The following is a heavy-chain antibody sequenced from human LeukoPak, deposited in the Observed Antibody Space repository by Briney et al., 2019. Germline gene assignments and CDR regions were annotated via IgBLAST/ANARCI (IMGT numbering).Heavy chain of an antibody. CDR2: INHSGST. CDR3: AGYGDYVSHYYYYMDV. Sequence: PSETLSLTCAVYGGSFSGYYWSWIRQPPGKGLEWIGEINHSGSTNYNPSLKSRVTISVDTSKNQFSLKLSSVTAADTAVYYCAGYGDYVSHYYYYMDVWGKGTTVTISS. V-gene: IGHV4-34*01. CDR1: GGSFSGYY. D-gene: IGHD4-17*01. J-gene: IGHJ6*03.